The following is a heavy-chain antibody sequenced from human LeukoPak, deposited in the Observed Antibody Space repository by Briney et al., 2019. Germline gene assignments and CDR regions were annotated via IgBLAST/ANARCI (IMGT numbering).Heavy chain of an antibody. CDR3: AGTYYYDSSGYYHYSL. V-gene: IGHV4-59*01. CDR1: GGSTSSYY. D-gene: IGHD3-22*01. CDR2: IYYSGST. J-gene: IGHJ4*02. Sequence: SSETLSLTCTVSGGSTSSYYWSWIRQPPGKGLEWIGDIYYSGSTNYNPSLKSRVTISVDTSKNQFSLKLSSVTAADTAVYYCAGTYYYDSSGYYHYSLGGQGTLVTVSS.